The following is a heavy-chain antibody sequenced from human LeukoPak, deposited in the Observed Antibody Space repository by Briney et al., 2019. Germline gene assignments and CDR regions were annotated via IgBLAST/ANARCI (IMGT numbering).Heavy chain of an antibody. CDR3: ATSGDLDNDY. V-gene: IGHV3-7*01. Sequence: GGSLRLSCAASGFIFTRYWMSWVRQAPGQGPEWVANIKQDGSEKYYVDSVKGRFTIPRDNAKNSLYLEMNSLSAEDTAVYHCATSGDLDNDYWGQGTLVTVSS. J-gene: IGHJ4*02. CDR2: IKQDGSEK. CDR1: GFIFTRYW. D-gene: IGHD2-21*01.